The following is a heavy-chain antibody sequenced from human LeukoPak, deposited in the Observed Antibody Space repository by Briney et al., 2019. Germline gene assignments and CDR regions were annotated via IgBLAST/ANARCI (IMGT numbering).Heavy chain of an antibody. D-gene: IGHD4-23*01. V-gene: IGHV1-69*04. CDR1: GGTFSSYA. Sequence: SVKVSCKASGGTFSSYAISWVRQAPGRGLEWMGRIIPILGIANYAQKLQGRVTMTTDTSTSTAYMELRSLRSDDTAVYYCARVGVTELNRWGQGTLVTVSS. CDR3: ARVGVTELNR. CDR2: IIPILGIA. J-gene: IGHJ5*02.